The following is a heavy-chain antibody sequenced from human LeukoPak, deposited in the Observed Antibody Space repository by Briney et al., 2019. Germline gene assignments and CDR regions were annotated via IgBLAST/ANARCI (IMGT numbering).Heavy chain of an antibody. J-gene: IGHJ4*02. V-gene: IGHV4-39*07. D-gene: IGHD3-3*01. CDR2: IYDSGST. CDR1: GGSISSSSYY. Sequence: PSETLSLTCTVSGGSISSSSYYWGWIRQAPGKGLEWIATIYDSGSTYYNPSLQSRVTISLDTSKNQFSLKLRSLTAADTAVYFCARDGLGFDTSGFSRWGQGTLVTVSS. CDR3: ARDGLGFDTSGFSR.